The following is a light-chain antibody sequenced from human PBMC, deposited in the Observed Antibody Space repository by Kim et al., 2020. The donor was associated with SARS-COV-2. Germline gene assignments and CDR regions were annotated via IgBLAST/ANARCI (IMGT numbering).Light chain of an antibody. V-gene: IGLV1-51*01. Sequence: GKKVTISCSGSSSNIGNNYVSWYQQLPGTAPKLLIYDNNKRPSGIPDRFSGSKSVTSATLGITGLQTGDEADYYCGTWDSSLSAGVFGGGTQLTVL. CDR2: DNN. J-gene: IGLJ3*02. CDR1: SSNIGNNY. CDR3: GTWDSSLSAGV.